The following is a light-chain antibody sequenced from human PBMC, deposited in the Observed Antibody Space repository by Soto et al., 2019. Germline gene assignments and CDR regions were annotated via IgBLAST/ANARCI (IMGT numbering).Light chain of an antibody. CDR2: DAS. CDR3: QHYNSYSEA. J-gene: IGKJ1*01. Sequence: DIQMTQSPSTLSASVGDRVTITCRASQNIDIWLAWYQQKPGKAPKLLIYDASSLQSGVPSRFRGSTSGTEFTLTISSLQPDDFATYYCQHYNSYSEAFGQGTKVDI. CDR1: QNIDIW. V-gene: IGKV1-5*01.